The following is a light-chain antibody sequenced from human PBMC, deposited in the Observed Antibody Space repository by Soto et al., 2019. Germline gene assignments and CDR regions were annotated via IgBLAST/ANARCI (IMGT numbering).Light chain of an antibody. Sequence: EIVLTQSPATLSLSPGERATLSCRASQSVSSYLAWYQQKPGQAPRLLIYDASNRATGIPARFSGSGSGTDFTLTISSLEPEDFAVYYCQQRSNWPRPINFGQGTRLEIK. CDR2: DAS. CDR3: QQRSNWPRPIN. J-gene: IGKJ5*01. CDR1: QSVSSY. V-gene: IGKV3-11*01.